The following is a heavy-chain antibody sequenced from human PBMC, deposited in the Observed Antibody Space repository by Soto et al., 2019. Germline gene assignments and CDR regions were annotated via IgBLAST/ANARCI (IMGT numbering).Heavy chain of an antibody. J-gene: IGHJ4*02. CDR3: ARDKITGLFDY. CDR1: GGSISSYY. D-gene: IGHD2-8*02. CDR2: IYYSGST. Sequence: SETLSLTCTVSGGSISSYYWRWIRQPPGKGLEWIGYIYYSGSTNYNPPLKSRVTISVDTSKNQFSLKLTSVTAADTAVYYCARDKITGLFDYWGQGTLVTVSS. V-gene: IGHV4-59*12.